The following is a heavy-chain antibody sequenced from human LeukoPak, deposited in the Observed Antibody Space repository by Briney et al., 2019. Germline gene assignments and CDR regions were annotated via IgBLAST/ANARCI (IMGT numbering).Heavy chain of an antibody. CDR2: IYYSGGT. D-gene: IGHD3-10*01. J-gene: IGHJ3*02. CDR3: ARRRNYGSTYYYAFDI. CDR1: GGSISSFY. V-gene: IGHV4-59*08. Sequence: SETLSLTCTVSGGSISSFYWTWIRQPPGKGLEWIGFIYYSGGTHYNPSLNNRVTISIDTSKNQFSQKLSSLTAADTAVYYCARRRNYGSTYYYAFDIWGQGTMVTVSS.